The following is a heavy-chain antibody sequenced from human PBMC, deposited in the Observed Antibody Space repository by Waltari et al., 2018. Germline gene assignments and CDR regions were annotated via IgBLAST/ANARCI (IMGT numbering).Heavy chain of an antibody. J-gene: IGHJ4*02. V-gene: IGHV3-30*02. CDR2: IRYDESNK. CDR1: GFPFRPQG. Sequence: QVQLVESGGVVVQRGGSQRLSWPASGFPFRPQGMAGVRRAPVQGLEWVAFIRYDESNKYNADSVKGRFTISRENSKNTLYLQMNSLRAEDTAVYYCAKRGVGATSGFDYWGQGTLVTVSS. CDR3: AKRGVGATSGFDY. D-gene: IGHD1-26*01.